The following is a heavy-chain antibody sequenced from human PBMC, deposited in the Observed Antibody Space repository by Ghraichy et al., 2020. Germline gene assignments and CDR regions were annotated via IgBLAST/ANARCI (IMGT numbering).Heavy chain of an antibody. D-gene: IGHD3-16*01. V-gene: IGHV3-7*01. CDR3: AGGSGPFDY. CDR2: IKQDGSEK. CDR1: GFTFSSYW. J-gene: IGHJ4*02. Sequence: GESLNISCAASGFTFSSYWMSWVRQAPGKGLEWVANIKQDGSEKYYVDSVKGRFTISRDNAKNSLYLQMNSLRAEDTAVYYCAGGSGPFDYWGQGTLVTVSS.